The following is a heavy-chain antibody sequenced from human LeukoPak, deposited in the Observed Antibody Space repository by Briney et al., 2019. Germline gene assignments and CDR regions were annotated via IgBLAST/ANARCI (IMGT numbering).Heavy chain of an antibody. V-gene: IGHV4-39*01. CDR2: IYYSGST. J-gene: IGHJ4*02. Sequence: PSETLSLTCTVSGDSISSSSYYWGWTRQPPGKGLEWIGSIYYSGSTYYTPSLKSRVTISVDTSKNQFSLKLTSVTAADTAVFYCALYYYQSGGYYYAFDYWGQGTLVTVSS. CDR1: GDSISSSSYY. CDR3: ALYYYQSGGYYYAFDY. D-gene: IGHD3-22*01.